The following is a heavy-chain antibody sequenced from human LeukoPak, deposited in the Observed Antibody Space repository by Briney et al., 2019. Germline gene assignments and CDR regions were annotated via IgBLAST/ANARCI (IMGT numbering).Heavy chain of an antibody. CDR1: GYTFTSYD. J-gene: IGHJ4*02. D-gene: IGHD6-13*01. CDR3: ARSVGYSRSDY. CDR2: MNPNSGNT. Sequence: ASVKVSCKASGYTFTSYDINWVRQATGQGLEWMGWMNPNSGNTGYPQKFQGRVTITRNTSISTAYMELSSLRSEDTAVYYCARSVGYSRSDYWGQGTLVTVSS. V-gene: IGHV1-8*03.